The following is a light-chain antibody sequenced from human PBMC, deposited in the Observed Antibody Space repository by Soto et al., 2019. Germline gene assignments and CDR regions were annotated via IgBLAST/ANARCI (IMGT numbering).Light chain of an antibody. CDR1: QGISDY. V-gene: IGKV1-39*01. J-gene: IGKJ1*01. Sequence: DIQMTQSPSSLSASVGDRVTISCRASQGISDYLSWFQQKPGEAPKLLINTASTLPTGVPIRFSGAGSRTHFSLTISGLQPEDSATYYCQQTYSFPWTFGQGTRVDIK. CDR3: QQTYSFPWT. CDR2: TAS.